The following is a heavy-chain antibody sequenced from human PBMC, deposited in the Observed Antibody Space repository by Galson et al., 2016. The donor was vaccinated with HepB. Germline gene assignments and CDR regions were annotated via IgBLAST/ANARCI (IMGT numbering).Heavy chain of an antibody. CDR2: ITNGGDTT. CDR3: AKLGGDSGSPY. D-gene: IGHD5-12*01. Sequence: SLRLSCAASGFTFNSYTMSWVRQAPGKGLEWVSGITNGGDTTYYADSVRGRFTISRDNSKNTLYLQVNSLRADDTAVYYCAKLGGDSGSPYWGHGTLVTASS. CDR1: GFTFNSYT. V-gene: IGHV3-23*01. J-gene: IGHJ4*01.